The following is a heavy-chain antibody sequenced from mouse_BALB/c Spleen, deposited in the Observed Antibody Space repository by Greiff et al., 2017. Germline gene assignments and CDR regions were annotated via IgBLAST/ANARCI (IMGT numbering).Heavy chain of an antibody. CDR3: ARPLYGSSFFAY. CDR2: ISSGGST. J-gene: IGHJ3*01. CDR1: GFTFSSYA. V-gene: IGHV5-6-5*01. D-gene: IGHD1-1*01. Sequence: EVKLVESGGGLVKPGGSLKLSCAASGFTFSSYAMSWVRQTPEKRLEWVASISSGGSTYYPDSVKGRFTISRDNARNILYLQMSSLRSEDTAMYYCARPLYGSSFFAYWGQGTLVTVSA.